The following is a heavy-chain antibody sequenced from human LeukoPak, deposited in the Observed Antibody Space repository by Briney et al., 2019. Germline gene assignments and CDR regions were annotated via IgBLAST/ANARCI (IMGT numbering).Heavy chain of an antibody. CDR3: AREDIVVVPGPNDY. CDR2: ISYDGSNK. V-gene: IGHV3-30-3*01. D-gene: IGHD2-2*01. Sequence: GGSLRLSCAASGFIFSRYAMHWVRQAPGKGLEWVAVISYDGSNKYYADSVKGRFTISRDNSKNTLYLQMNSLRAEDTAVYYCAREDIVVVPGPNDYWGQGTLVTVSS. J-gene: IGHJ4*02. CDR1: GFIFSRYA.